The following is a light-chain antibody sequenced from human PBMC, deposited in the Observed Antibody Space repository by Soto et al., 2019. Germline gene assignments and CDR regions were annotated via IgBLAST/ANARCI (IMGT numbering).Light chain of an antibody. J-gene: IGKJ1*01. V-gene: IGKV3-20*01. CDR2: GAS. CDR3: QQYGSSPRT. CDR1: QSVSSSY. Sequence: EIVLTQSPCTLSLSPGERATLSCRASQSVSSSYLACYQQKPGQAPRLIIYGASSRATGIPDRFSGSGSGTDFTLIISRLEPEDFAVYYCQQYGSSPRTFGQGTKVEIK.